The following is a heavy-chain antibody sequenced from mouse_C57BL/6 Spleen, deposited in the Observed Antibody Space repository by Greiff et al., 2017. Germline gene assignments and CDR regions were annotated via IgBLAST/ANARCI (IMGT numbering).Heavy chain of an antibody. V-gene: IGHV1-80*01. Sequence: VQLQQSGAELVKPGASVKISCKASGYAFSSYWMNWVKQRPGKGLEWIGQIYPGDGDTNYNGKFKGKATLTADKSSSTAYMQLSSLTSEDSAVYFCASPPIATVGPLEYLDVWGTGTTVTVSS. D-gene: IGHD1-1*01. J-gene: IGHJ1*03. CDR1: GYAFSSYW. CDR2: IYPGDGDT. CDR3: ASPPIATVGPLEYLDV.